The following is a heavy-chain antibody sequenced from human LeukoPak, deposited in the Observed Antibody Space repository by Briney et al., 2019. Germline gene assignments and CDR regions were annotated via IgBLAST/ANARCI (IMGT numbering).Heavy chain of an antibody. V-gene: IGHV4-59*08. CDR2: IYYSGST. D-gene: IGHD6-19*01. CDR1: GGSISSYY. Sequence: SETLSLTCTVPGGSISSYYWSWIRQPPGKGLEWIGYIYYSGSTNYNPSLKSRVTISVDTSKNQFSLKLSSVTAADTAVYYCARRGVAGTFDYWGQGTLVTVSS. CDR3: ARRGVAGTFDY. J-gene: IGHJ4*02.